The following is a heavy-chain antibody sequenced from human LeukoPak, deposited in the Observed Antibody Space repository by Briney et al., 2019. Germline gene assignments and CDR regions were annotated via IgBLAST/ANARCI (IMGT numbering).Heavy chain of an antibody. J-gene: IGHJ4*02. CDR2: IKSKTDGGTT. Sequence: PGGSLRLSCAASGFTFSNAWMSWVRKAPGKGLEWVGRIKSKTDGGTTDYAAPVKGRFTISRDDSKNTLYLQMNSLKTEDTAVYYCTTDRGVTTQRYYFDYWGQGTLVTVSS. CDR1: GFTFSNAW. V-gene: IGHV3-15*01. CDR3: TTDRGVTTQRYYFDY. D-gene: IGHD4-17*01.